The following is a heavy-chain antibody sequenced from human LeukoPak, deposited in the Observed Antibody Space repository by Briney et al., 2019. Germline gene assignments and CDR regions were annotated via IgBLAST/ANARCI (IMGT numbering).Heavy chain of an antibody. CDR1: GFTFSSYD. CDR3: ARPEVGRYYFDY. CDR2: IWSDGSNK. V-gene: IGHV3-33*01. J-gene: IGHJ4*02. Sequence: GGSLRLSCTASGFTFSSYDMHWVRQAPGKGLEWVAVIWSDGSNKHYADSVKGRFTISRDNSKNTLYLQMNSLRGVDTSVYFCARPEVGRYYFDYWGQGTLVTVSS.